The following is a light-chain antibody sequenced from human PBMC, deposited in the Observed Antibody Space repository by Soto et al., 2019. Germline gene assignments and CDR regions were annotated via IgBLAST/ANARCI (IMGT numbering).Light chain of an antibody. Sequence: QSVMTQPPSVSAAPGQRVTISCSGSSSNIGGNSVSWYQQLPGTAPKLLIYDDDKRPSGIPDRFSGSKSGTSATLGITGFQTGDEADYYCGSWDSRLSADVFVTGTKLTVL. J-gene: IGLJ1*01. V-gene: IGLV1-51*01. CDR2: DDD. CDR3: GSWDSRLSADV. CDR1: SSNIGGNS.